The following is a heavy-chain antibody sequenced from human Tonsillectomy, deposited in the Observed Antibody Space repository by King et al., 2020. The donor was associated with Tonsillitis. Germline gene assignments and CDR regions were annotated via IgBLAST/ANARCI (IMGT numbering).Heavy chain of an antibody. V-gene: IGHV4-30-4*07. Sequence: VQLQESGPGLVKPSQTLSLTCAVSGGSISSGCYSWSWIRQPPGKGLEWIGYIYYSGSTYYNPSLKSRVTISVDTSKNQFSLKLSSVTAADTAVYYCDRDTVKINAFDIWGQGTMVTVS. CDR1: GGSISSGCYS. CDR3: DRDTVKINAFDI. CDR2: IYYSGST. J-gene: IGHJ3*02. D-gene: IGHD4-17*01.